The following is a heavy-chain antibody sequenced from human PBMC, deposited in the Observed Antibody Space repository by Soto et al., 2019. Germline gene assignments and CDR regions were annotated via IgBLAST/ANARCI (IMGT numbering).Heavy chain of an antibody. Sequence: GGSLRLSCAASGFTFSSYAMSWVRQAPGKGLEWVSAISGSGGSTYYADSVKGRFTISRDNSKNTLYLQMNSLRAEDTAVYYCAKEEHAYLATMSDQIDYWGQGTLVTVSS. V-gene: IGHV3-23*01. CDR1: GFTFSSYA. CDR2: ISGSGGST. J-gene: IGHJ4*02. D-gene: IGHD1-26*01. CDR3: AKEEHAYLATMSDQIDY.